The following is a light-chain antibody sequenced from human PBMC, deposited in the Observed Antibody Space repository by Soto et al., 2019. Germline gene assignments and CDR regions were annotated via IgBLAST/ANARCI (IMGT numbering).Light chain of an antibody. CDR1: SSDVGGYNY. CDR3: SSYAGSNNLV. Sequence: QSVLTQPPSASGSPGQSVTISCTGTSSDVGGYNYVSWYQQHPGKAPKLMIYEVSKRPSGVPDRFSGSKSGNTASLTVSGLQAEDEPDYYYSSYAGSNNLVFGGGTKVTVL. V-gene: IGLV2-8*01. CDR2: EVS. J-gene: IGLJ3*02.